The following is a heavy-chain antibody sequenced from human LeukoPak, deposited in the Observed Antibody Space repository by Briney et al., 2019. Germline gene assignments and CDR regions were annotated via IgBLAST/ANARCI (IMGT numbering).Heavy chain of an antibody. V-gene: IGHV3-7*01. CDR1: GFTFSSYW. J-gene: IGHJ4*02. CDR3: ARGWQLWFGYFDY. Sequence: GGSLRLSCAASGFTFSSYWMSWVRQAPGKGLEWVANIKQDGSEKYYVDSVKGRFTISRDNAKNSLYLQMNSLRTGDTAVYYCARGWQLWFGYFDYWGQGTLVTVSS. D-gene: IGHD5-18*01. CDR2: IKQDGSEK.